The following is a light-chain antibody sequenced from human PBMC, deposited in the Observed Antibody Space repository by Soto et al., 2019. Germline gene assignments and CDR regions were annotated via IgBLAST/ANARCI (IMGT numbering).Light chain of an antibody. CDR2: GAS. V-gene: IGKV3D-15*01. J-gene: IGKJ1*01. Sequence: EIVMTQAPATLAVAPGERSTLSCRSSQSVSSNLAWYQQKPGQAPRLLIYGASTRATGIPARFSGSGSGTEFTLTISSLQSEDFAVYYCQQYQNLWKFGQGTKVDIK. CDR1: QSVSSN. CDR3: QQYQNLWK.